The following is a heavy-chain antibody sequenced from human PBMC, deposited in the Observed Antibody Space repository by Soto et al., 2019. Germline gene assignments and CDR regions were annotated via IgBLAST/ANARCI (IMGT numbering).Heavy chain of an antibody. Sequence: SETLSLTCTVSSGSISNYYWSWIRQPPGKGLEWIGYIYYSGTTNYSPSLKSRVTMSVDTSKNQFSLMLSSVTAADTAVYYCARLWPNPLTTVTSTSHYMDVWGKGTTVTVS. V-gene: IGHV4-59*08. CDR2: IYYSGTT. CDR1: SGSISNYY. D-gene: IGHD4-17*01. J-gene: IGHJ6*03. CDR3: ARLWPNPLTTVTSTSHYMDV.